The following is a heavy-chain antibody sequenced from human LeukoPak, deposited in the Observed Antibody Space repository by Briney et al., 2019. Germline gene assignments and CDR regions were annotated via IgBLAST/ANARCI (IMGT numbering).Heavy chain of an antibody. V-gene: IGHV1-18*04. CDR2: ISTYNGNT. Sequence: ASVKVSCKASGYTFTSYGISWVRQAPGQGLEWMGWISTYNGNTNYAQKLQGRVTMTTDTSTSTAYMELRSLISDDAAVYYCARDPSAAAAGRFDYWGQGTLVTVSS. CDR3: ARDPSAAAAGRFDY. J-gene: IGHJ4*02. CDR1: GYTFTSYG. D-gene: IGHD6-13*01.